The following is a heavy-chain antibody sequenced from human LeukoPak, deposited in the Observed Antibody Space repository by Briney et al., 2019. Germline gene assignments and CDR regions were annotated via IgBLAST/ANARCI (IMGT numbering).Heavy chain of an antibody. CDR2: INPNSGGT. CDR3: ARAGGYSDCDTCDY. CDR1: GYTFTGYY. Sequence: ASVKISCKASGYTFTGYYMHWVRQAPGQGPEWMGWINPNSGGTNYAQKFQGRVTMTRDTSISTAYMDLTKLRSDDTAVYYCARAGGYSDCDTCDYWGQGTLVTVSS. D-gene: IGHD5-12*01. V-gene: IGHV1-2*02. J-gene: IGHJ4*02.